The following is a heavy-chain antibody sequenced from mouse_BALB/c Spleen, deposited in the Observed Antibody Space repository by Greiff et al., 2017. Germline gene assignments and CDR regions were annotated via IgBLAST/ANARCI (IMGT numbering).Heavy chain of an antibody. CDR3: AREDRYDDGAWFAY. J-gene: IGHJ3*01. D-gene: IGHD2-14*01. V-gene: IGHV5-17*02. CDR1: GFTFSSFG. Sequence: EVKLQESGGGLVQPGGSRKLSCAASGFTFSSFGMHWVRQAPEKGLEWVAYISSGSSTIYYADTVKGRFTISRDNPKNTLFLQMTSLRSEDTAMYYCAREDRYDDGAWFAYWGQGTLVTVSA. CDR2: ISSGSSTI.